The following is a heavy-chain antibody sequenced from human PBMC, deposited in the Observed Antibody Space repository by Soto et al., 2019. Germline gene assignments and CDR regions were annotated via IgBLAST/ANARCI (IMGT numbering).Heavy chain of an antibody. D-gene: IGHD3-3*01. CDR1: GFTFSTYA. CDR2: VSYDENNK. V-gene: IGHV3-30-3*01. J-gene: IGHJ4*02. Sequence: GGSLRLSCAASGFTFSTYAMHWVRQAPGKGLEWVAVVSYDENNKYDANNKYYADSVKGRFTISRDNSKNTLSLQMNSLRDEDTAVYYCARDGLRFLEWLLYFDYWGQGTLVTVSS. CDR3: ARDGLRFLEWLLYFDY.